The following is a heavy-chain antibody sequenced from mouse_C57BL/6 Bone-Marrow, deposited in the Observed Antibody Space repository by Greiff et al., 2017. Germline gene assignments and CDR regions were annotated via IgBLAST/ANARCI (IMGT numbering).Heavy chain of an antibody. J-gene: IGHJ1*03. CDR1: GYTFTSYG. Sequence: VKLQQSGAELARPGASVKLSCKASGYTFTSYGISWVKQRTGQGLEWIGEIYPRSGNTYYNEKFKGKATLTAEKSSSTAYMELRSLTSEDSAVYFCARYYYSPYWYFDVWGTGTTVTVSS. CDR3: ARYYYSPYWYFDV. D-gene: IGHD1-1*01. CDR2: IYPRSGNT. V-gene: IGHV1-81*01.